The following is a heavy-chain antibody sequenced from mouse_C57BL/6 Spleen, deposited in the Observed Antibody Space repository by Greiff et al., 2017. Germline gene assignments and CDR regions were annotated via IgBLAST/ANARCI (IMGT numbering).Heavy chain of an antibody. V-gene: IGHV3-6*01. J-gene: IGHJ3*01. Sequence: EVKLVESGPGLVKPSQSLSLTCSVTGYSITSGYYWNWIRQFPGNKLEWMGYISYDGSNNYNPSLKNRISITRDTSKNQFFLKLNSVTTEDTATYYCERDRDYDYGFAYWGQGTLVTVSA. D-gene: IGHD2-4*01. CDR3: ERDRDYDYGFAY. CDR2: ISYDGSN. CDR1: GYSITSGYY.